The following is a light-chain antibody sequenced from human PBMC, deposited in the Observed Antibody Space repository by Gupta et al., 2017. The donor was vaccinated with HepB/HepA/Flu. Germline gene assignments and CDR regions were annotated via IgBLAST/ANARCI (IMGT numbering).Light chain of an antibody. CDR2: NVS. V-gene: IGLV2-11*01. CDR3: CSYAGYYTYV. Sequence: SDLTQPRSGSGSPGQSVTISCTGTSSDVGDYDYVSWYQQRPGKSPNLIIYNVSQRPSGVPDLSSGSKSGNTASLTISGLQAEDEADYYCCSYAGYYTYVFGTGTKFTVL. J-gene: IGLJ1*01. CDR1: SSDVGDYDY.